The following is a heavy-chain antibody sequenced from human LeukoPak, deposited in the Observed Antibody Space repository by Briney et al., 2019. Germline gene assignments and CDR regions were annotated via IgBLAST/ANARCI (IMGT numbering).Heavy chain of an antibody. D-gene: IGHD4-23*01. CDR3: ARRAVGTDAFDI. Sequence: GESLKISCKASGYTFTGDWIGWVRQMPGKGLEWMGIIYPGDSDTRYSPSFHGQVAISADKSISTAYLQWSSLKASDTAMYFCARRAVGTDAFDIWGQGTMVTVSS. V-gene: IGHV5-51*01. CDR2: IYPGDSDT. CDR1: GYTFTGDW. J-gene: IGHJ3*02.